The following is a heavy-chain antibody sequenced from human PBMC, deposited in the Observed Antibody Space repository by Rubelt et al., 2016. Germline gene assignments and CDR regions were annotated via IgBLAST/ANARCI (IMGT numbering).Heavy chain of an antibody. CDR3: ARYCSSTSCYTRAFDI. J-gene: IGHJ3*02. V-gene: IGHV4-39*01. D-gene: IGHD2-2*01. CDR2: IYYSGST. CDR1: GGSISSSSYY. Sequence: QLQLQESGPGLVKPSETLSLTCTVSGGSISSSSYYWGWIRQPPGKGLEWIGSIYYSGSTYYNPSLKSRVTISVEPSKNQFSLKRSSVTAADTAVYYCARYCSSTSCYTRAFDIWGQGTMVTVSS.